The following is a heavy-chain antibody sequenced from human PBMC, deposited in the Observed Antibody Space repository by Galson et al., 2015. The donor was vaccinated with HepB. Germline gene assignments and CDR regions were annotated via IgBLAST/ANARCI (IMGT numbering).Heavy chain of an antibody. CDR1: GFTFSSYA. J-gene: IGHJ4*02. D-gene: IGHD3-3*01. V-gene: IGHV3-23*01. CDR3: AKTRRIFGVDQYYFDY. Sequence: SLRLSCAASGFTFSSYATSWVRQAPGKGLEWVSAISGSGGSTYYADSVKGRFTISRDNSKNTLYLQMNSLRAEDTAVYYCAKTRRIFGVDQYYFDYWGQGTLVTVSS. CDR2: ISGSGGST.